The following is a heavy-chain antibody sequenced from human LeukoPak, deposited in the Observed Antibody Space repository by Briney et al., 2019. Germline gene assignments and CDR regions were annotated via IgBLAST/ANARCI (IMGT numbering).Heavy chain of an antibody. CDR2: IKEDGSEK. CDR1: GFTFSRNW. D-gene: IGHD6-19*01. J-gene: IGHJ6*03. CDR3: ARDQAVSDYYYYNYMDV. V-gene: IGHV3-7*01. Sequence: GGSLRLSCAASGFTFSRNWMSWVRQAPGKGLEWVANIKEDGSEKCYVDSVKGRFTISRDNAKNSLYLQMTRPRAEDTAVYYCARDQAVSDYYYYNYMDVWGKGTTVTVSS.